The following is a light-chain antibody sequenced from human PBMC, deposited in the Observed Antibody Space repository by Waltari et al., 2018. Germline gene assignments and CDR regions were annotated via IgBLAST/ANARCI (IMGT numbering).Light chain of an antibody. CDR3: QVFET. V-gene: IGKV1-5*03. CDR1: HTISSG. CDR2: KAS. J-gene: IGKJ2*01. Sequence: DIQVTQSPSTLSASVGDRVTITCRASHTISSGLAWYQQKPGKAPKLLSYKASFLGSGVPSRFSGSGSGTEFTLTISSLQPDDFATYYCQVFETFGQVTKLEIK.